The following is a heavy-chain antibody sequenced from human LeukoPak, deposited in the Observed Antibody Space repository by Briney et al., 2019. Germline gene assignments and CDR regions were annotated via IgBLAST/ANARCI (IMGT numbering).Heavy chain of an antibody. CDR1: GGTFSSYA. V-gene: IGHV1-69*13. Sequence: VKVSCKASGGTFSSYAISWVRQAPGQGLEWMGGIIPIFGTANYAQKFQGRVTITADESTSTAYMELSSLRSEDTAVYYCARDYYDSSGYTNWFDPWGQGTLVTVSS. CDR3: ARDYYDSSGYTNWFDP. CDR2: IIPIFGTA. D-gene: IGHD3-22*01. J-gene: IGHJ5*02.